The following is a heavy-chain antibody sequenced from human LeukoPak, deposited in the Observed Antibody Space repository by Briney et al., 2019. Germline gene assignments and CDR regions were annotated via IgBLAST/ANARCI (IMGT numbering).Heavy chain of an antibody. CDR2: ISFDGSNK. Sequence: PGRSLRLSCAASGFTFSSYGMLWVRQAPDKGLEWVAIISFDGSNKYYADSVKGRFTISRDNSKNTLYLQMNSLRAEDTAVYYCAKDERYYFDYWGQGTLVTVSS. D-gene: IGHD5-24*01. CDR1: GFTFSSYG. V-gene: IGHV3-30*18. CDR3: AKDERYYFDY. J-gene: IGHJ4*02.